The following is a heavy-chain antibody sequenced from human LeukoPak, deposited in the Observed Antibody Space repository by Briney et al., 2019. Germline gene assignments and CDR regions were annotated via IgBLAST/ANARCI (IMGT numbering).Heavy chain of an antibody. CDR1: GFSVSSNY. J-gene: IGHJ6*03. Sequence: PGGSLRLSCAASGFSVSSNYMSWVRQAPGKGLEWVSVIYTGGSTYYADSVKGRFTISRDNSKNTLYLQMNSLRAEDTAVYYCARDPYYYMDVWGKGTTVTVSS. CDR3: ARDPYYYMDV. V-gene: IGHV3-53*01. CDR2: IYTGGST.